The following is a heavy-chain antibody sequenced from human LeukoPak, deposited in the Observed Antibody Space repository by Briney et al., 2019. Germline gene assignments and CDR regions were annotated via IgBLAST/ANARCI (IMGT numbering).Heavy chain of an antibody. Sequence: ASVKVSCKASGYTFTGYYMHWVRQAPGQGLEWMGWINPNSGGTNYAQKFQGRVTMTGDTSISTAYMELSRLRSDDTAVYYCAKTTVTQEDDAFDIWGQGTMVTVSS. D-gene: IGHD4-17*01. CDR1: GYTFTGYY. CDR3: AKTTVTQEDDAFDI. J-gene: IGHJ3*02. CDR2: INPNSGGT. V-gene: IGHV1-2*02.